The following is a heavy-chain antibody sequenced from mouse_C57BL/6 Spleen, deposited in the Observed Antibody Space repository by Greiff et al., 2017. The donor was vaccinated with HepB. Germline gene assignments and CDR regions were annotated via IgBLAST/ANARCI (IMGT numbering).Heavy chain of an antibody. J-gene: IGHJ1*03. V-gene: IGHV1-42*01. Sequence: EVQLQQSGPELVKPGASVKISCKASGYSFTGYYMNWVKQSPEKSLEWIGEINPSTGGTTYNQKFKAKATLTVDKSSSTAYMQLKSLTSEDSAVYYGARGTMITTDWYYDGWGTGTTVTVAS. CDR3: ARGTMITTDWYYDG. CDR1: GYSFTGYY. CDR2: INPSTGGT. D-gene: IGHD2-4*01.